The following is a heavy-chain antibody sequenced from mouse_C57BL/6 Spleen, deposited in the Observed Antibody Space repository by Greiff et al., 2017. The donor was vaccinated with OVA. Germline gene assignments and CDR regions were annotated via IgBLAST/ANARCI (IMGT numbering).Heavy chain of an antibody. J-gene: IGHJ4*01. CDR3: ARSGAMDY. Sequence: QVQLQQPGAELVKPGASVKVSCKASGYTFTSYWMHWVKQRPGQGLEWIGRIDPANGNTKYAPKFQGKATITADTSSNTAYLQLSSLTSEDTAIYYCARSGAMDYWGQGTSVTVSS. V-gene: IGHV1-74*01. CDR1: GYTFTSYW. D-gene: IGHD3-1*01. CDR2: IDPANGNT.